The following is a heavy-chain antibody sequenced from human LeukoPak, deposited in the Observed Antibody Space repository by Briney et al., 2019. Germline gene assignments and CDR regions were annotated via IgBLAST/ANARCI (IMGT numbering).Heavy chain of an antibody. Sequence: PGGSLRLSCAASGFTLSGYGMHWVRQAPAKGLERMAIIWYDGSNKYYADSVKGRFTISRDNSKNTLYLQMNSLRAEDTAVYYCARPYGDYGLDAFDIWGQGTMVTVSS. CDR2: IWYDGSNK. V-gene: IGHV3-33*01. D-gene: IGHD4-17*01. J-gene: IGHJ3*02. CDR3: ARPYGDYGLDAFDI. CDR1: GFTLSGYG.